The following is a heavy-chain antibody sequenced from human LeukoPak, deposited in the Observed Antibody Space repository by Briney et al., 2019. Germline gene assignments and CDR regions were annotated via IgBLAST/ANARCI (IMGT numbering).Heavy chain of an antibody. CDR2: IGGSTKTI. D-gene: IGHD3-10*01. Sequence: GGSLRLSCAASVFTFSGYSMNGVRQAPGKGLEWFSYIGGSTKTIYYAASVKCRFTISRDNAKNSLYLRVNSLRAEDTAVYYCARDTSRTGALDYWGQGTLVTVSS. J-gene: IGHJ4*02. CDR1: VFTFSGYS. V-gene: IGHV3-48*01. CDR3: ARDTSRTGALDY.